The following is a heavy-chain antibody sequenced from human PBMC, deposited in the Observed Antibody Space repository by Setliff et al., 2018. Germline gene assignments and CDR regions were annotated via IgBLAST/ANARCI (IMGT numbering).Heavy chain of an antibody. CDR1: GGSIDSHY. CDR2: IYYSGNT. J-gene: IGHJ3*02. Sequence: SETLSLTCSGSGGSIDSHYWSWIRQPPGKGLEWIGSIYYSGNTNYNPSLKSRVTISIDTSKNQFSLKLSSVTAADTAVYHCARGKTFFGAFIRAFDIWGQGTMVTVSS. V-gene: IGHV4-59*11. D-gene: IGHD3-3*01. CDR3: ARGKTFFGAFIRAFDI.